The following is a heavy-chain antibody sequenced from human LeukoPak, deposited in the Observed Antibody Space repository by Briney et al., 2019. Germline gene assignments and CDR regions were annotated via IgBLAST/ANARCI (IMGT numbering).Heavy chain of an antibody. CDR2: ISSSHI. V-gene: IGHV3-48*01. D-gene: IGHD2-21*01. Sequence: GGSLRLSCAASGFTFKDYSMNWVRQAPGKGLEFVSYISSSHIYYADSVKGRFAISRDNAKNSLYLEMNSLRAEDTAVYYCARDHDWGFDYWGQGILVTVSS. CDR1: GFTFKDYS. J-gene: IGHJ4*02. CDR3: ARDHDWGFDY.